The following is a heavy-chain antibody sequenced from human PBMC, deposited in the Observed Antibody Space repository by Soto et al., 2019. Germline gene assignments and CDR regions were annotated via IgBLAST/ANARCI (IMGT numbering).Heavy chain of an antibody. CDR2: IYTSGST. Sequence: PWATLSLTCTVSGGSISSYDWSWIRPPAGKGLEWIGRIYTSGSTNYNPSLKSRVTMSVDTSKNQFSLKLSSVTAADTAVYYCARDKRSRIVVVPAAMYWFDPWGQGTLVTVSS. D-gene: IGHD2-2*01. V-gene: IGHV4-4*07. CDR1: GGSISSYD. CDR3: ARDKRSRIVVVPAAMYWFDP. J-gene: IGHJ5*02.